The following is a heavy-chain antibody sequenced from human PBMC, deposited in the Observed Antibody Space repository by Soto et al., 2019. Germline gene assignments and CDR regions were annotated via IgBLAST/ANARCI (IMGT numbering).Heavy chain of an antibody. V-gene: IGHV4-30-4*01. D-gene: IGHD7-27*01. CDR1: GDPISSGDYY. Sequence: QVQLQESGPGLVKPSQTLSLTCTVSGDPISSGDYYWSWIRQPPGKGLEWIGYIYYSGTTYYNPSLQRRVTMSVGPSKNQFSLKLSSVTAADTAVYYCARAPYRGANSRGALDMWGQGTMVTVSS. CDR3: ARAPYRGANSRGALDM. CDR2: IYYSGTT. J-gene: IGHJ3*02.